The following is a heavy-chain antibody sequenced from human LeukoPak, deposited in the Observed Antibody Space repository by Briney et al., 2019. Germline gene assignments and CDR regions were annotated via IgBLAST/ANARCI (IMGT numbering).Heavy chain of an antibody. V-gene: IGHV4-39*02. D-gene: IGHD6-6*01. CDR2: IYHSGST. J-gene: IGHJ4*02. Sequence: SETLSLTCTVSGGSISTSNYYWVWIRQPPGKGLEWIGSIYHSGSTYYNPSFKSRVTISVDTSRNHFSLQLSSVTVADTAVYYCARTLAARSPYFDYWGQGTLVTVSS. CDR1: GGSISTSNYY. CDR3: ARTLAARSPYFDY.